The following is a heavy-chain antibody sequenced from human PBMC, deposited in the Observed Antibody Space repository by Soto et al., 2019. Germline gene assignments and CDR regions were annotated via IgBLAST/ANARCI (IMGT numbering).Heavy chain of an antibody. D-gene: IGHD2-2*01. J-gene: IGHJ4*02. CDR1: GFTFSLYS. Sequence: EVPLVESGGGLVKPGGSLRLSCAGSGFTFSLYSMIWVRQAPGKGLEWVASITSRSSYIYYEDSLKGRFTISRDNVKNSLLLQLDSLRAEDTAVYFCVRTRSTDTRPDYWGQGTLVTVAS. CDR3: VRTRSTDTRPDY. CDR2: ITSRSSYI. V-gene: IGHV3-21*01.